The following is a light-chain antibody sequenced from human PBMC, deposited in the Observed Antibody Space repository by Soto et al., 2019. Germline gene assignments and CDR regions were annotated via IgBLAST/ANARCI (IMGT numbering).Light chain of an antibody. V-gene: IGLV2-14*01. Sequence: QSVLTQPASVSGSPGQSITISCTGTSSDVGGYNYVSWYQHHTGKAPKLMIYEVSNRPSGVSNRFSGSKSGNTASLTISGLQAADGADDYCSSDTTSSTVVCGGGTKLTV. CDR3: SSDTTSSTVV. J-gene: IGLJ2*01. CDR2: EVS. CDR1: SSDVGGYNY.